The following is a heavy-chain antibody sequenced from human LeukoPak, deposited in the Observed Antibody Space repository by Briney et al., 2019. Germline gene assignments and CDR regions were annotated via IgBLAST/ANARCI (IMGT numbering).Heavy chain of an antibody. CDR3: TRDLNHDSSG. CDR1: GFSLSDYW. J-gene: IGHJ4*02. CDR2: IKFDGSEI. V-gene: IGHV3-7*01. D-gene: IGHD3-22*01. Sequence: GGSLRLSCAASGFSLSDYWMTWVRQAPGKGLDCVGNIKFDGSEIYYLDSVRGRFSISRDNAKNSLYLQMNSLRVEHTAVYYCTRDLNHDSSGWGQGTLVTVSS.